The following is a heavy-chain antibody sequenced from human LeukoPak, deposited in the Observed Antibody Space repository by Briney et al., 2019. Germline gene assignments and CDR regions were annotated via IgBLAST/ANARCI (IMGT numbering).Heavy chain of an antibody. D-gene: IGHD3-22*01. Sequence: PGRSLRLSCAASGFTFSSYGMHWVRQAPGKGLEWVAVIWYDGSNKYYADSVKGRFTISRDNSKNTLYLQMNSLRAEDTAVYCCARGYYYDSSGYSDYWGQGTLVTVSS. J-gene: IGHJ4*02. CDR3: ARGYYYDSSGYSDY. CDR2: IWYDGSNK. V-gene: IGHV3-33*01. CDR1: GFTFSSYG.